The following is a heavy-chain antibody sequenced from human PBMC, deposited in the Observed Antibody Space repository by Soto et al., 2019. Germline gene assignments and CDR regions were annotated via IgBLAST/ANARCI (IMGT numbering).Heavy chain of an antibody. CDR1: GFTVSSNY. CDR3: ARSYYFDY. Sequence: SLRLSCAASGFTVSSNYMSWVRQAPGKGLEWVSVIYSGGDTFHADSVEGRFTIFRDNSKNILYLQMNSLRAEDTAVYYCARSYYFDYWGQGTQVTVSS. CDR2: IYSGGDT. J-gene: IGHJ4*02. V-gene: IGHV3-53*01.